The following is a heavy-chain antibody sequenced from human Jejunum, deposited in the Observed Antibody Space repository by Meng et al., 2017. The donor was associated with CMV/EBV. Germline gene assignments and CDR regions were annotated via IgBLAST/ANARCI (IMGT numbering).Heavy chain of an antibody. J-gene: IGHJ4*02. CDR2: VFYSGSS. V-gene: IGHV4-61*01. Sequence: VSSGSYYWNWIRQSPGKGLEWIAHVFYSGSSDYNPSLKSRVTISVDTSKNQFFLQLDPVTAADTAVYFCARGAVNMVRGVSYYFDYWGQGALVTVSS. D-gene: IGHD3-10*01. CDR3: ARGAVNMVRGVSYYFDY. CDR1: VSSGSYY.